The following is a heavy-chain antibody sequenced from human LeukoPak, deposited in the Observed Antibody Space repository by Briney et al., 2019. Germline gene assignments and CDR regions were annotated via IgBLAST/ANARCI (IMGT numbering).Heavy chain of an antibody. CDR3: ARASKEMATIMPDY. V-gene: IGHV4-39*07. CDR2: IYSSGQS. CDR1: GGSITSTTDS. J-gene: IGHJ4*02. Sequence: SETLSLTCAVSGGSITSTTDSWAWIRQSPGKGLEWIGSIYSSGQSYYKVSLRSRVTMSVDTSKNQFSLKLSSVTAADTAVYYCARASKEMATIMPDYWGQGTLVTVSS. D-gene: IGHD5-24*01.